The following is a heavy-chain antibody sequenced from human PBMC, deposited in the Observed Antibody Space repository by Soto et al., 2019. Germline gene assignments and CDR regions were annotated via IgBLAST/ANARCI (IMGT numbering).Heavy chain of an antibody. CDR1: AYTFTSYY. CDR2: INPSGGST. V-gene: IGHV1-46*01. J-gene: IGHJ4*02. D-gene: IGHD5-12*01. Sequence: QVQLVQSGAEVKKPGASVRVSCKASAYTFTSYYIHWVRQAPGQGLEWMGIINPSGGSTSYAQKFQGRVTMTRDTSTSTVYMELSSQRSEDTAVYYCARRRDGYNQLDYWGQGTLVTVSS. CDR3: ARRRDGYNQLDY.